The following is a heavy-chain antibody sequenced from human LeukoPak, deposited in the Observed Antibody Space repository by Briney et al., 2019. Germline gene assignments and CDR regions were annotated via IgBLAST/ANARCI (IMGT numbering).Heavy chain of an antibody. CDR3: ARGLLQYYYYGMDV. J-gene: IGHJ6*02. Sequence: GGSLRLSCAASGFTFSSYWMHRVRQAPGKGLVWVSRINSDGSSTSYADSVKGRFTISRDNAKNTLYLQMNSLRAEDTAVYYCARGLLQYYYYGMDVWGQGTTVTVSS. V-gene: IGHV3-74*01. CDR1: GFTFSSYW. D-gene: IGHD2-15*01. CDR2: INSDGSST.